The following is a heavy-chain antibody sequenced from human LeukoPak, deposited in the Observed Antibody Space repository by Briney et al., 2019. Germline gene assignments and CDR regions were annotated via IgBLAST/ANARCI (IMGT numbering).Heavy chain of an antibody. J-gene: IGHJ3*02. CDR1: GFTFSSYG. D-gene: IGHD4-17*01. CDR2: ISYDGSNK. CDR3: AKAQHDYGDYAYAFDI. V-gene: IGHV3-30*18. Sequence: GGSLRFSCAASGFTFSSYGMHWVRQAPGKGLEWVAVISYDGSNKYYADSVKGRFTISRDNSKNTLYLQMNSLRAEDTAVYYCAKAQHDYGDYAYAFDIWGQGTMVTVSS.